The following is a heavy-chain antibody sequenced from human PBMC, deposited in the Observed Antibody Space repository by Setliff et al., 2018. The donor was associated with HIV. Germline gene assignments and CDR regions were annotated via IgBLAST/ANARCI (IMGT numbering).Heavy chain of an antibody. V-gene: IGHV1-18*01. CDR1: GYTFTSYG. Sequence: ASVKVSCKASGYTFTSYGVTWVRQAPGQGLEWMGWISAYNGNTNYAQKLQGRVTMTTDTSTSTAYMELGSLRSDDTAVYYCARVYCSGGSCFTFDYWGQGTLVTVSS. D-gene: IGHD2-15*01. CDR2: ISAYNGNT. CDR3: ARVYCSGGSCFTFDY. J-gene: IGHJ4*02.